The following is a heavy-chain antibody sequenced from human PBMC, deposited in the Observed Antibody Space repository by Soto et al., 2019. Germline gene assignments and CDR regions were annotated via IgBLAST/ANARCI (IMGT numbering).Heavy chain of an antibody. CDR2: INHSGST. J-gene: IGHJ6*02. CDR1: GGSFSGYY. V-gene: IGHV4-34*01. CDR3: ATRGIGNYHFRTGPYYGMEV. D-gene: IGHD3-3*01. Sequence: PSETLSLTCAVYGGSFSGYYWSWIRQPPGKGLEWIGEINHSGSTNYNPSLKSRVTISVDTSKNQFSLKLSSVTAADTAVYYCATRGIGNYHFRTGPYYGMEVWGQGTTVTAP.